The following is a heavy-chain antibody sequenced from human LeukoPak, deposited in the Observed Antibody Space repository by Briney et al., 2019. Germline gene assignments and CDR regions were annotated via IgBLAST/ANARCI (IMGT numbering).Heavy chain of an antibody. Sequence: GGSLRLSCAASGSTFSSYDMHWVRQAPGKGLEWVAFIRFDGSNKYYADSLKGRFTISRDSSKNTLYLQMNSLRAEDTAVYYCAKLRDPHYYDSSGYYSGFDYWGQGTLVTVSS. V-gene: IGHV3-30*02. D-gene: IGHD3-22*01. J-gene: IGHJ4*02. CDR1: GSTFSSYD. CDR2: IRFDGSNK. CDR3: AKLRDPHYYDSSGYYSGFDY.